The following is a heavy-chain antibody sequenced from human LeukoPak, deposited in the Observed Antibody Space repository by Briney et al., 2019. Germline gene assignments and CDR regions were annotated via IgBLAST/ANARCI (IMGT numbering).Heavy chain of an antibody. D-gene: IGHD3-22*01. V-gene: IGHV4-61*02. CDR2: IYTSGST. J-gene: IGHJ4*02. Sequence: SETLSLTCTVSGGSISSGSYYWSWIRQPAGKGLEWIGRIYTSGSTNYNPSLKSRVTISVDTSKNQFSLKLSSVTAADTAVYYCARGVTMIAIYYFDYWGQGTLVTVSS. CDR1: GGSISSGSYY. CDR3: ARGVTMIAIYYFDY.